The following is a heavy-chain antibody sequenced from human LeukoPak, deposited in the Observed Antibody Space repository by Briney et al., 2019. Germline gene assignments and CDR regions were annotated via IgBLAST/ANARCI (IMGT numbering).Heavy chain of an antibody. CDR1: GGSISSYY. V-gene: IGHV4-59*12. CDR3: ARGVKYYYGSGSGYFDY. CDR2: IYYSGST. D-gene: IGHD3-10*01. Sequence: SETLSLTCTVSGGSISSYYWSWIRQPPGKGLEWIGYIYYSGSTNYNPSLKSRVTISVDTSKNQFSLKLSSVTAADTAVYYCARGVKYYYGSGSGYFDYWGQGTLVTVSS. J-gene: IGHJ4*02.